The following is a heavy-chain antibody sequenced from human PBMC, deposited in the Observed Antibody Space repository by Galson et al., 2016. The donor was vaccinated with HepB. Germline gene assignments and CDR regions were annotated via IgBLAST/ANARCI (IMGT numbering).Heavy chain of an antibody. D-gene: IGHD1-26*01. CDR2: ISSSSSYK. CDR1: RFTFSSYS. J-gene: IGHJ4*02. V-gene: IGHV3-21*04. Sequence: SLRLSCAASRFTFSSYSMNWVRQAQGKGLEWVSSISSSSSYKYYADSVKGRFTISRDNADNSLSLQMTSLSGDDTALYYCAKDGSYSGNLHGYFDYWGQGTLVTVSS. CDR3: AKDGSYSGNLHGYFDY.